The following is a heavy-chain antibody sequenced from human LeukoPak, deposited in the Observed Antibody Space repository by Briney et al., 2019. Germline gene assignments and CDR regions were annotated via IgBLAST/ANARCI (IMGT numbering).Heavy chain of an antibody. Sequence: SETLSLTCAVSGYSISSSNWWGWIRPPPGKGLEWIGYIYYSGSTYYNPSLKSRVTMSVDTSKNQFSLKLSSVTAVDTAVYYCARGATVTTGNAFDIWGQGTMVTVSS. V-gene: IGHV4-28*03. J-gene: IGHJ3*02. CDR2: IYYSGST. CDR1: GYSISSSNW. D-gene: IGHD4-17*01. CDR3: ARGATVTTGNAFDI.